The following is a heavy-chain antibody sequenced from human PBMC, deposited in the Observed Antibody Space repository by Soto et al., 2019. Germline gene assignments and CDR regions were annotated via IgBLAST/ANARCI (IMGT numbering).Heavy chain of an antibody. CDR2: VYYDGHT. D-gene: IGHD3-10*01. CDR1: GGSINNNF. V-gene: IGHV4-59*01. CDR3: ARVWGGAFDI. Sequence: SETLSLTCTVSGGSINNNFWGWFRQPPGKGLEWIGYVYYDGHTDYNPSLESRVTIAVDTSKNQFSLRLTSVTAADTAVYYCARVWGGAFDIWGQGTMVTVSS. J-gene: IGHJ3*02.